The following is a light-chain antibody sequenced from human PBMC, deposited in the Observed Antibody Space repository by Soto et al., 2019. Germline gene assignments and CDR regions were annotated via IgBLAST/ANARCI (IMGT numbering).Light chain of an antibody. J-gene: IGKJ4*01. V-gene: IGKV3-20*01. CDR1: QSVTNNY. CDR2: GAS. Sequence: MLTHTPRTLSLSPADRAHLSCRASQSVTNNYFAWYKQKPGQAPRLLIYGASSRPTGIPDRFSGSGSGTDFTLTISRLEPEDFAVYYCQQYGSSALTFGGGTKVDIK. CDR3: QQYGSSALT.